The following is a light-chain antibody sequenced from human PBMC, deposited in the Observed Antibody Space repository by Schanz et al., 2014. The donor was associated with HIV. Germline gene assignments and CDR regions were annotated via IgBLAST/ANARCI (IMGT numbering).Light chain of an antibody. CDR1: QTIGRL. Sequence: IQMTQSPSTVSASVGDRVTITCRASQTIGRLLAWYQQRPGGAPKLLIYQTSILETGVPSRFSGSGSGTSFTLTISSLQPDDFAIYYCQQYDSYPITFGGGTNVEIK. V-gene: IGKV1-5*03. J-gene: IGKJ4*01. CDR2: QTS. CDR3: QQYDSYPIT.